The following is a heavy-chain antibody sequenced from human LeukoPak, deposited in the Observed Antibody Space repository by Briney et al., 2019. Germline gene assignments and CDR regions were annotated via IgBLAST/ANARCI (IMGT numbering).Heavy chain of an antibody. V-gene: IGHV3-30*02. CDR2: IRYDGTKK. D-gene: IGHD4-17*01. J-gene: IGHJ6*04. CDR1: GLTFSSYA. Sequence: GGSLRLSCAASGLTFSSYAMHWVRQAPGKGLDWVAFIRYDGTKKYCADSVKGRFTVSRDNSKNTLYLQMNSLRAEDTAVYYCAKEMNDYVDYCYMDVWGKGTTVTVSS. CDR3: AKEMNDYVDYCYMDV.